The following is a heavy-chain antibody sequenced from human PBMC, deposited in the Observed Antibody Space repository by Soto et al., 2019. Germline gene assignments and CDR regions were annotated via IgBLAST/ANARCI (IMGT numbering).Heavy chain of an antibody. D-gene: IGHD2-8*01. J-gene: IGHJ4*02. CDR3: ARPSDCTNGVCYYYFDY. Sequence: SETLSLTCTVSGGSISSSSYYWGWIRQPPGKGLEWIGSIYYSGSTYYNPSLKSRVTISVDTSKNQFSLKLSSVTAADTAVYYCARPSDCTNGVCYYYFDYWGQGTLVTVSS. CDR1: GGSISSSSYY. CDR2: IYYSGST. V-gene: IGHV4-39*01.